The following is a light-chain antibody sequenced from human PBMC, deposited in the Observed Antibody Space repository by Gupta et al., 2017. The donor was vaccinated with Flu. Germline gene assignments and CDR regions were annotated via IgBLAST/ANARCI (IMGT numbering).Light chain of an antibody. J-gene: IGKJ1*01. Sequence: PSSLSASGGDRVTITCRASQGIRNDLGWYQQKPGKAPKLLISGASTLQSGVPSRFSGSGSGTDFTLTISSLQPEDFATYYCLQDYNYPRTFGQGTKVEIK. V-gene: IGKV1-6*01. CDR2: GAS. CDR3: LQDYNYPRT. CDR1: QGIRND.